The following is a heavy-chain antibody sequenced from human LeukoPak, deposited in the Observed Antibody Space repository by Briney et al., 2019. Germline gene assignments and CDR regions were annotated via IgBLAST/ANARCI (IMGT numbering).Heavy chain of an antibody. Sequence: ASVKVSCRASGYTFTSYDINWVRQATGQGLEWMGWMNPNSGNTGYAQKFQGRVTITRNTSISTAYMELSSLRSEDTAVYYCARRGVPAAIAAFDNWGQGTMVTVSS. CDR1: GYTFTSYD. J-gene: IGHJ3*02. D-gene: IGHD2-2*02. CDR3: ARRGVPAAIAAFDN. V-gene: IGHV1-8*03. CDR2: MNPNSGNT.